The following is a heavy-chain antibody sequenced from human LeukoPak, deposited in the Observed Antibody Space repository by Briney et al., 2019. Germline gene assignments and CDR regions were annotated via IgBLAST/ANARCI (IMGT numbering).Heavy chain of an antibody. J-gene: IGHJ4*02. D-gene: IGHD3-10*01. CDR1: GGSIRTGDYY. V-gene: IGHV4-30-4*01. CDR3: ARRNFYYYGSGTYPARFDY. Sequence: SETLSLTCTVSGGSIRTGDYYWSWIRQPPGKGLEWIGNIYFSGDTPYNPSLKSRLTISLDTSKNQFSLTLTSVTAADTAFYYCARRNFYYYGSGTYPARFDYWGQGILATVSS. CDR2: IYFSGDT.